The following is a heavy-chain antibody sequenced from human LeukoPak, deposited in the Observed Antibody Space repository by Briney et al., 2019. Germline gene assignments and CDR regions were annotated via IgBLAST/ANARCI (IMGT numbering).Heavy chain of an antibody. D-gene: IGHD3-22*01. J-gene: IGHJ4*02. CDR3: ARLGSYYYDSSGYYFYYFDY. CDR1: GYTFTSYD. Sequence: ASVKVSCKASGYTFTSYDINWVRQATGQGLEWMGWMNPNSGNTGYAQKLQGRVTMTRNTSISTAYMELSSLRSEDTAVYYCARLGSYYYDSSGYYFYYFDYWGQGTLVTVSS. CDR2: MNPNSGNT. V-gene: IGHV1-8*01.